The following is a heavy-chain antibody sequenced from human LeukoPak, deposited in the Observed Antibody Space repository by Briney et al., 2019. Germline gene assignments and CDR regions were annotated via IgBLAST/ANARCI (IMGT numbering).Heavy chain of an antibody. CDR3: ARGGDIAVADPKYYFDY. J-gene: IGHJ4*02. CDR2: IYTSGST. D-gene: IGHD6-19*01. Sequence: SETLSLTCTFSGGSISSYYWSWIRQPAGKGLEWIGRIYTSGSTNYNPSLKSRVTISVDTSKNQFSLKLSSVTAADTAVYYCARGGDIAVADPKYYFDYWGQGTLVTVSS. V-gene: IGHV4-4*07. CDR1: GGSISSYY.